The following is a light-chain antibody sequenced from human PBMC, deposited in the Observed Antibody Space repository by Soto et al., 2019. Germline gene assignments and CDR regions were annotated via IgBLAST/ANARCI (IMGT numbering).Light chain of an antibody. J-gene: IGKJ1*01. Sequence: EIVLTQSPDTLSLSPGERATLSCRASQTVTSGYLAWYQQKPGQAPRLLIHGASTRATGIPARFSGSGSGTDFTLTISSLQPEDFAVYYFQQYGSSPRAFGQGTKVDIK. V-gene: IGKV3-20*01. CDR1: QTVTSGY. CDR3: QQYGSSPRA. CDR2: GAS.